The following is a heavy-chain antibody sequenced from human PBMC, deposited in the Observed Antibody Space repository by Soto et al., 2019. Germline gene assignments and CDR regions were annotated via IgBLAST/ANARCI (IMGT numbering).Heavy chain of an antibody. CDR1: GAYVSDFS. Sequence: QVQQLESGPGLVKPWDTLSLTCTVSGAYVSDFSWSWIRQPAGKGLEWIGRITVNGITQYTPSFRCRVTMSMDTSRNQFSLNLLSATAADTALYYCARESGDNWTYEAHWGQGTLVTVSS. J-gene: IGHJ1*01. D-gene: IGHD1-7*01. CDR2: ITVNGIT. V-gene: IGHV4-4*07. CDR3: ARESGDNWTYEAH.